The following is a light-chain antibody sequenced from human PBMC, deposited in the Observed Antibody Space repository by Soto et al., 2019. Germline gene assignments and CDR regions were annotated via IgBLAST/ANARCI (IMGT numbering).Light chain of an antibody. CDR2: AAS. J-gene: IGKJ4*01. CDR1: QVISTS. Sequence: STSFMSASRVESVTITCRASQVISTSLAWYQQKPGKAPKLLIYAASSLQSGVPSRFSGSGSGTDFTLTISMLQPEDFTTYYCQQAKSLPLTFCGRANVDIK. CDR3: QQAKSLPLT. V-gene: IGKV1-12*01.